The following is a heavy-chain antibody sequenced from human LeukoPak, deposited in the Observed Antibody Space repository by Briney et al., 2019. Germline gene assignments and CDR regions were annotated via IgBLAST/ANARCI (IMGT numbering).Heavy chain of an antibody. CDR2: IRNDGSNK. Sequence: PGGSLRLSCAASGFTFRSYGMHWVRQAPGKGLEWVAFIRNDGSNKYYADSVKGRFTISRDNSKNTLYLQMNSLRAEDTAVYYCARAPPVGYCSSTSCYRGVWGKGTTVTVSS. CDR3: ARAPPVGYCSSTSCYRGV. V-gene: IGHV3-30*02. CDR1: GFTFRSYG. D-gene: IGHD2-2*01. J-gene: IGHJ6*04.